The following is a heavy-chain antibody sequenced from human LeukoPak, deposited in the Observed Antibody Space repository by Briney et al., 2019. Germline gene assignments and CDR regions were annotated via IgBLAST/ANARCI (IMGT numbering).Heavy chain of an antibody. J-gene: IGHJ4*02. V-gene: IGHV3-48*02. Sequence: GGSLRLSCAASGFTFSSYNMNWVRQAPGKGLEWVSYVSSSSSTRYYADSVKGRFTISRDNDKNSLYLQMNSLRDEDAAVYYCARGPYDYGDYPYYFDYWGQGTLVTVSS. CDR2: VSSSSSTR. CDR3: ARGPYDYGDYPYYFDY. D-gene: IGHD4-17*01. CDR1: GFTFSSYN.